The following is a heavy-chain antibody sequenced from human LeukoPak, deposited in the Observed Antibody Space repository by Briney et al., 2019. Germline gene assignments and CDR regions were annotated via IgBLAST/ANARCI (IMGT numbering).Heavy chain of an antibody. Sequence: SETLSLTCTVSGVTISGWYWNWIRQPPGKGLEWIGYIYGSGYTNYNPSLKSRVTMSIDTSKNHFSLKLTSVTAADTAVYYCARVISITNWFDPWGQGTLVTVSS. CDR2: IYGSGYT. D-gene: IGHD1-20*01. V-gene: IGHV4-59*01. CDR3: ARVISITNWFDP. CDR1: GVTISGWY. J-gene: IGHJ5*02.